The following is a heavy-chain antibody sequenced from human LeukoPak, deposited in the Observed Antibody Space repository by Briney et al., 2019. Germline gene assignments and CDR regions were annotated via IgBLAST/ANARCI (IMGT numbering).Heavy chain of an antibody. J-gene: IGHJ4*02. CDR1: GFTVSNKY. Sequence: GGSLRLSCVASGFTVSNKYMSWVRQAPGKGLEWVSVLYNTGSTYYAHSVRGRVSISRDNFKNTLYLQMNSARAQDTALYYCAPLPPHGDYSMIGVGWGQGTLVTVSS. CDR3: APLPPHGDYSMIGVG. D-gene: IGHD4-17*01. CDR2: LYNTGST. V-gene: IGHV3-66*02.